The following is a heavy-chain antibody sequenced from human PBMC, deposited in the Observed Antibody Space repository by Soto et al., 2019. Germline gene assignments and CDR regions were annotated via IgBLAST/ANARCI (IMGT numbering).Heavy chain of an antibody. Sequence: GGSLRRSCAASGFTFSSYWMYWVRQAPGKGLVWVSGINSDGSSTNYADSVKGRFTISRDNAKNTLYLQMNSLRAEDTAVYYCARDSNSYYMDVWGKGTTVTVSS. CDR1: GFTFSSYW. V-gene: IGHV3-74*01. CDR2: INSDGSST. CDR3: ARDSNSYYMDV. J-gene: IGHJ6*03.